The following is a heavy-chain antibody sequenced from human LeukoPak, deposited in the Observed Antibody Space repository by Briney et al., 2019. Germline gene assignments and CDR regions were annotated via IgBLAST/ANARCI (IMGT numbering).Heavy chain of an antibody. Sequence: PGGSLRLSCAASGFTVSSNYMSWVRQAPGKGLEWVSVIYSGGSTYYADSAKGRLTISRDNSKNTLYLQMNSLRAEDTAVYYCARSSGYIFDYWGQGTLVTVSS. J-gene: IGHJ4*02. CDR2: IYSGGST. D-gene: IGHD3-22*01. V-gene: IGHV3-53*01. CDR3: ARSSGYIFDY. CDR1: GFTVSSNY.